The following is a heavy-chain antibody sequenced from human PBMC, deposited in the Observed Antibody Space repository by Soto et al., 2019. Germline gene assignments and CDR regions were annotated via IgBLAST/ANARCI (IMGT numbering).Heavy chain of an antibody. Sequence: QVHLQESGPGLVQPSGTLSLTCVVSNVSTSISHWWSWVRQPPGKGLEWIADIYHNAITFYNPSLESPSTLSVDHSNNQFSLTLRSVTAADAAFYYCARTTDASLTGTTGPYIFVSWGQGTLGSVSS. CDR3: ARTTDASLTGTTGPYIFVS. V-gene: IGHV4-4*02. CDR1: NVSTSISHW. CDR2: IYHNAIT. D-gene: IGHD1-7*01. J-gene: IGHJ4*02.